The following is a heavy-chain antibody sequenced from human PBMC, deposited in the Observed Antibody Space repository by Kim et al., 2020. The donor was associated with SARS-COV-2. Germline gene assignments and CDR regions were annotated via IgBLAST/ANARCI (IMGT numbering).Heavy chain of an antibody. J-gene: IGHJ6*02. D-gene: IGHD3-10*01. CDR3: ARFSGSYYYYYGMDV. V-gene: IGHV1-69*02. Sequence: KFQGRVTITADKSTSTAYMELSSLRSEDTAVYYCARFSGSYYYYYGMDVWGQGTTVTVSS.